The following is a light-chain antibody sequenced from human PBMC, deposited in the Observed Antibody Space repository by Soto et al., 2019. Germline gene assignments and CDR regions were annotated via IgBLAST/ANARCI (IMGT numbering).Light chain of an antibody. CDR3: QQYGSSYPWT. V-gene: IGKV3-20*01. CDR1: QSVRSNY. Sequence: IVLTQSPGSLSLSPEERATLSCRASQSVRSNYLAWYQQKPGQAPRLVIYGASSRATGIPDRVSGSGSGTDFTLTIRRLEPEDFAVYYCQQYGSSYPWTFGQGTKVDIK. CDR2: GAS. J-gene: IGKJ1*01.